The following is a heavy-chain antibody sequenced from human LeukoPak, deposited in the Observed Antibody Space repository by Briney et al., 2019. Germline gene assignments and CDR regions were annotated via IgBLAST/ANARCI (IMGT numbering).Heavy chain of an antibody. D-gene: IGHD4-17*01. CDR3: ARLTSYGDLHFDY. CDR2: IYYSGST. V-gene: IGHV4-39*01. J-gene: IGHJ4*02. Sequence: PSETLSLTCTVSGGSISSSSYYWGWIRQPPGKGLEWIGSIYYSGSTYYNPSLKSRVTISVDTSKNQFSLKLSSVTAADTAVYYCARLTSYGDLHFDYWGQGTLVTVSS. CDR1: GGSISSSSYY.